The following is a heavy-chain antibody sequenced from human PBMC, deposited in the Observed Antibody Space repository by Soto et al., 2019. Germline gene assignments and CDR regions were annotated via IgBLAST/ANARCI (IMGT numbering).Heavy chain of an antibody. CDR1: GFTFSSYS. CDR2: ISSSSSYI. V-gene: IGHV3-21*01. J-gene: IGHJ4*02. D-gene: IGHD6-19*01. CDR3: ARDDGGSGWSNDY. Sequence: EVQLVESGGGLVKPGGSLRLSCAASGFTFSSYSMNWGRQAPGKGLEWVSSISSSSSYIYYADSVKGRFTISRDNAKNSLCLQMNSMRAEDTAVYYCARDDGGSGWSNDYWGQGTLVTVSS.